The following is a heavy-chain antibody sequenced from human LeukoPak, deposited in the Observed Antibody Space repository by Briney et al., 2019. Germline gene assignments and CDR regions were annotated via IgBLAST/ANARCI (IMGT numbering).Heavy chain of an antibody. D-gene: IGHD3-10*01. CDR1: GFTFNTYG. V-gene: IGHV3-23*01. Sequence: GGTLRLSCAASGFTFNTYGMSWVRQAPGKGLEWVSGITGSGDRTYYADSVKGRFTISRDNSKNTLYLQMNSLRAEDTAVYYCAKDRRITMVRDAFDIWGQGTMVTVSS. CDR2: ITGSGDRT. CDR3: AKDRRITMVRDAFDI. J-gene: IGHJ3*02.